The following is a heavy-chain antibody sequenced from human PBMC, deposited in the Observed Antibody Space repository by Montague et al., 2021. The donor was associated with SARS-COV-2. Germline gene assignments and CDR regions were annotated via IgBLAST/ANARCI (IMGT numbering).Heavy chain of an antibody. CDR3: ARDRPRSYYYGSGTYTWGGYGMDV. Sequence: SETLSLTCSVSGDSITNHYWSWIRQPAGKGLEWIGRMHSTGKTNFSPFFSSRLTMSADTSKNQFSLKLSSVTAADTALYYCARDRPRSYYYGSGTYTWGGYGMDVWGQGTTVTVSS. CDR2: MHSTGKT. J-gene: IGHJ6*02. V-gene: IGHV4-4*07. CDR1: GDSITNHY. D-gene: IGHD3-10*01.